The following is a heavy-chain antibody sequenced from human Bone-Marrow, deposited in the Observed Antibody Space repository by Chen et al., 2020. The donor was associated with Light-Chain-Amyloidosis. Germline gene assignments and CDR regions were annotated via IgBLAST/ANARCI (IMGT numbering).Heavy chain of an antibody. CDR2: TNPDGSRT. V-gene: IGHV3-74*02. CDR3: VKDFVGPRDY. J-gene: IGHJ4*02. CDR1: GFTVSSNY. D-gene: IGHD2-21*01. Sequence: EVQLVETGGGLIQPGGSLRLSCAASGFTVSSNYMSWVRQAPGKGLVWVARTNPDGSRTDHAGSVRGRFTISRDDARNTLYLQMRSLRAEDTAVYYCVKDFVGPRDYWGPGDLVTVSS.